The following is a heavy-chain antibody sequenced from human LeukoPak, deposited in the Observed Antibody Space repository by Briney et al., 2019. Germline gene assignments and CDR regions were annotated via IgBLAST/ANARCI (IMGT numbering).Heavy chain of an antibody. D-gene: IGHD3-22*01. CDR2: IVYVGST. CDR1: GDSIGSHY. Sequence: PSETLSLTCTVSGDSIGSHYWSWIRQPPGKGLEWIGYIVYVGSTNYNPSLKSRVTISVDTSKNQFSLKLNSVTAADTAVYYCARDYYDSRGEAFDIWGQGTMVTVSS. V-gene: IGHV4-59*11. J-gene: IGHJ3*02. CDR3: ARDYYDSRGEAFDI.